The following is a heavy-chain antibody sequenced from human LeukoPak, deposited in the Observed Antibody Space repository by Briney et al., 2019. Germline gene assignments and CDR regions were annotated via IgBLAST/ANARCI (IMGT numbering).Heavy chain of an antibody. CDR2: IEQDGSEK. D-gene: IGHD3-16*01. V-gene: IGHV3-7*01. CDR1: RFTFSSYW. CDR3: ARDWWGVMSTLAYPYFDY. J-gene: IGHJ4*02. Sequence: GGSLRLSCAASRFTFSSYWMSWVRQAPGKGLEWVANIEQDGSEKYYVDSVKGRFTISRDNAKNSLYLQMNSLRAEDTAVYYCARDWWGVMSTLAYPYFDYWGQGTLVTVSS.